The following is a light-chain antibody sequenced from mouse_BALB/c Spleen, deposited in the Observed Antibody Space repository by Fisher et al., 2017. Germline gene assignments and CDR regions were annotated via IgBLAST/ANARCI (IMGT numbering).Light chain of an antibody. CDR2: DTS. J-gene: IGKJ5*01. CDR3: QQRSSYPLT. CDR1: SSVSY. V-gene: IGKV4-59*01. Sequence: IVLTQSPAIMSASPGEKVTMTCSASSSVSYMYWYQQKPGTSPKRWIYDTSKLASGVPARFSGSGSGTSYSLTISRMEAEDAATYYCQQRSSYPLTFGAGTKLELK.